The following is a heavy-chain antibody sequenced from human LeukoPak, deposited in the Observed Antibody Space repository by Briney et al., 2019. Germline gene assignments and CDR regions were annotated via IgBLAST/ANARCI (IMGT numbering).Heavy chain of an antibody. CDR3: ARTHYYGPFDY. CDR1: GLTFGSYT. Sequence: GGSLRLSCTASGLTFGSYTMSWVRQAPGKGLEWVSGITATGSRTYYADSVKGRFTISRDNSKNTLYLQMNSLRAEDTAVYYCARTHYYGPFDYWGQGTLVTVSS. V-gene: IGHV3-23*01. J-gene: IGHJ4*02. CDR2: ITATGSRT. D-gene: IGHD3-10*01.